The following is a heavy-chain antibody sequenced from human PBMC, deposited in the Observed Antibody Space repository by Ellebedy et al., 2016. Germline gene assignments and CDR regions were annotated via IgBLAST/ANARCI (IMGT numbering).Heavy chain of an antibody. D-gene: IGHD3-16*01. V-gene: IGHV1-3*01. Sequence: ASVKVSCKASGCTFTSYAMHWVRQAPGQRLEWMGRINAGNANTKYSQKFQGRVTITRDTSARTAYMELSSLRSEDTAVYYCARRQEDEGAYYFDYWGQGTLVTVSS. CDR3: ARRQEDEGAYYFDY. CDR2: INAGNANT. CDR1: GCTFTSYA. J-gene: IGHJ4*02.